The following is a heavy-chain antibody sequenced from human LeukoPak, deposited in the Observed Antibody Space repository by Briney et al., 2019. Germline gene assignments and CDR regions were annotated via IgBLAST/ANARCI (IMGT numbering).Heavy chain of an antibody. V-gene: IGHV4-31*11. CDR3: ARWDCSGGSCSYNAFDI. Sequence: SSETLSLTCAVYGGSFSGYYWSWIRQHPGKGLEWIGYIYYSGSTYYNPSLKSRVTISVDTSKNQFSLKLSSVTAADTAVYYCARWDCSGGSCSYNAFDIWGQGTMVTVSS. CDR1: GGSFSGYY. CDR2: IYYSGST. J-gene: IGHJ3*02. D-gene: IGHD2-15*01.